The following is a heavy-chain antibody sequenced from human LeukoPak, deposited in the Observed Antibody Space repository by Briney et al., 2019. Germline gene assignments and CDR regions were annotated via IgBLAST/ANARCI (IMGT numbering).Heavy chain of an antibody. J-gene: IGHJ4*02. CDR1: GGSISSSIYY. D-gene: IGHD3-22*01. CDR3: ARHTFYYYDSSGYYERPFDY. V-gene: IGHV4-39*01. CDR2: IYYSGST. Sequence: SETLSLTCTVSGGSISSSIYYWGWIRQPPGKGLEWIGSIYYSGSTYYNPSLKSRVTISVDTSKNQFSLKLSSVTAADTAVYYCARHTFYYYDSSGYYERPFDYWGQGTLVTVSS.